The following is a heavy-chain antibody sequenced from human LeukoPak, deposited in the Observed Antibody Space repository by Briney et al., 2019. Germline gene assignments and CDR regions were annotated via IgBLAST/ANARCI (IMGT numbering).Heavy chain of an antibody. Sequence: QPGGSLRLSCAASGLTLTNYAMSWVRQAPGKGLEWISGDSISDIYTHYADSVKGRFTVSRDASKNTLYLQMNSLRAEDTAVYYCAKGVVVPAATYMDVWGKGTTVTVSS. CDR1: GLTLTNYA. D-gene: IGHD2-2*01. V-gene: IGHV3-23*01. J-gene: IGHJ6*03. CDR3: AKGVVVPAATYMDV. CDR2: DSISDIYT.